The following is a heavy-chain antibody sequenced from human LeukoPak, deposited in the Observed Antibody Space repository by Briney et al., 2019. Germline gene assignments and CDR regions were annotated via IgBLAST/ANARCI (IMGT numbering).Heavy chain of an antibody. Sequence: PSETLSLTCTVSGVSIISADHYWSWIRQPPGKGLEWIGYIFYSGSTYYNPSLKSRLTISVDTSKNQFSLKLSSVTAADTAVYYRARGYYDVLTNYPKNFDQWGQGTLVTVSS. V-gene: IGHV4-30-4*01. CDR2: IFYSGST. J-gene: IGHJ4*02. CDR1: GVSIISADHY. CDR3: ARGYYDVLTNYPKNFDQ. D-gene: IGHD3-9*01.